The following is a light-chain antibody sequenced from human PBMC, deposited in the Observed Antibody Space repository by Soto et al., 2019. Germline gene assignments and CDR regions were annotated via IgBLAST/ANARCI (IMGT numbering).Light chain of an antibody. J-gene: IGKJ4*01. CDR2: DAS. Sequence: EIVFTQSPATLSLSPGDRATLSCRASQSVGSYLGWYQQRPGQAPRLLIYDASNRATGIPARFSGSGSGTDFTLTISSLEPEDFAVYYCQPRSDWPSTFGGGTKVEIK. V-gene: IGKV3-11*01. CDR1: QSVGSY. CDR3: QPRSDWPST.